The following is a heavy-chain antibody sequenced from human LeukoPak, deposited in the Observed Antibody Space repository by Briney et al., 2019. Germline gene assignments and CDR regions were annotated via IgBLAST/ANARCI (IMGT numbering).Heavy chain of an antibody. D-gene: IGHD6-19*01. CDR1: GGSFSGYY. Sequence: SETLSLTCAVYGGSFSGYYWSWIRQPPGKGLEWIGEINHSGSTNYNPSLTSRVTISVDTSKNQFSLKLSSVTAADAAVYYCARAIAVAGLLYYFDYWGQGTLVTVSS. CDR2: INHSGST. V-gene: IGHV4-34*01. J-gene: IGHJ4*02. CDR3: ARAIAVAGLLYYFDY.